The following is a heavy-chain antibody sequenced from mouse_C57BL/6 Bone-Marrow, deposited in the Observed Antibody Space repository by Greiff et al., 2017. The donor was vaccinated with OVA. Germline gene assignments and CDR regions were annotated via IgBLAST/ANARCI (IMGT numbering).Heavy chain of an antibody. Sequence: QVQLQQSGAELVMPGASVKLSCKASGYTFNSYWMHWVKQRPGQGLEWIGEIDPSDSYTNYNQKFKGKSTLTVDKSSSTAYLQLSSLTSEDSAVYYCVLPYYFDYWGQGTTLTVSS. CDR1: GYTFNSYW. J-gene: IGHJ2*01. CDR3: VLPYYFDY. CDR2: IDPSDSYT. V-gene: IGHV1-69*01.